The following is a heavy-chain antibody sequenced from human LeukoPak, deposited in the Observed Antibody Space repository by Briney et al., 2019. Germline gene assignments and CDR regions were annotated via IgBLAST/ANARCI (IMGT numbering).Heavy chain of an antibody. D-gene: IGHD3-3*01. J-gene: IGHJ5*02. CDR1: GGSISSSSYY. V-gene: IGHV4-39*07. Sequence: SETLSLTCTVSGGSISSSSYYWGWIRQPPGKELEWIGSIYYSGSTYYNPSLKSQVTISVDTPKNQFFLKLSSVTAADTAVYYCARELRFGVVIKGWFDRWRQGALVTVSS. CDR2: IYYSGST. CDR3: ARELRFGVVIKGWFDR.